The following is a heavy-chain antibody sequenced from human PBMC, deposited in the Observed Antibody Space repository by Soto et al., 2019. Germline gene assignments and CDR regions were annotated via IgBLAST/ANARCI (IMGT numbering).Heavy chain of an antibody. CDR2: ISWNSGSI. V-gene: IGHV3-9*01. CDR3: AKTTTPLSAGTYYFDY. J-gene: IGHJ4*02. Sequence: EVQLVESGGGLVQPGRSLRLSCAASGFTFDDYAMHWVRQAPGKGLEWVSGISWNSGSIGYADSVKGRFTISRDNAKNSLYLQMNSLRAEDTALCYCAKTTTPLSAGTYYFDYWGQGTLVTVSS. D-gene: IGHD1-7*01. CDR1: GFTFDDYA.